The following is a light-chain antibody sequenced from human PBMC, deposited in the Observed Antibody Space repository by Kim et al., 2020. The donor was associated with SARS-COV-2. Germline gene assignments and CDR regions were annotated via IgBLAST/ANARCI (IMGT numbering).Light chain of an antibody. V-gene: IGLV3-1*01. CDR1: TMGDNG. CDR3: QAAKV. Sequence: PPPVSVSPEQTANITVSGSTMGDNGAFWKRLKPGQAPVMIIYQDTKWPSGIPKRFSGSNSGNTATLTITATQAMDEADYYCQAAKVFGGGTQLTVL. J-gene: IGLJ2*01. CDR2: QDT.